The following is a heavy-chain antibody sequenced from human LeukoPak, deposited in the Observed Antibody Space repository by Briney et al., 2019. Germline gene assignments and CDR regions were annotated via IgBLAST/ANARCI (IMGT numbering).Heavy chain of an antibody. CDR2: INPSGGST. V-gene: IGHV1-46*01. D-gene: IGHD5-18*01. J-gene: IGHJ4*02. Sequence: ASVKVSCKASGGTFSSCAISWVRQAPGQGLEWMGIINPSGGSTSYAQKFQGRVTMTRDTSTSTVYMELSSLRSEDTAVYYCARDPKQLWAYFDYWGQGTLVTVSS. CDR3: ARDPKQLWAYFDY. CDR1: GGTFSSCA.